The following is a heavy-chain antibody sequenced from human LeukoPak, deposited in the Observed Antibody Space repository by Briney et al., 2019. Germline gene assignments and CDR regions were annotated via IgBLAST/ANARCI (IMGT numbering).Heavy chain of an antibody. CDR2: IYYSGIT. CDR1: GGSISSSSYY. V-gene: IGHV4-39*07. Sequence: SETLSLTCTVSGGSISSSSYYWGWIRQPPGKGLEWIGSIYYSGITYYNPSLKSRVTISVDTSKNQFSLKLSSVTAADTAVYYCAKESTYSSTWPNWFGPWGQGTLVTVSS. J-gene: IGHJ5*02. D-gene: IGHD6-13*01. CDR3: AKESTYSSTWPNWFGP.